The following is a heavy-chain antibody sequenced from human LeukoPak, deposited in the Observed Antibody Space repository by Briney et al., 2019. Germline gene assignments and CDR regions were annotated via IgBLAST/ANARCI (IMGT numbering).Heavy chain of an antibody. J-gene: IGHJ4*02. V-gene: IGHV3-23*01. D-gene: IGHD2-15*01. CDR1: GFTFSSSA. Sequence: GGSLRLSCAASGFTFSSSAMSWVRQAPGKGLEWVSAISNNGGYTYYADSVQGRFTISRDNSKSTLCLQMNSLRAEDTAVYYCAKQLGYCSDGSCYFPYWGQGTLVTDSS. CDR3: AKQLGYCSDGSCYFPY. CDR2: ISNNGGYT.